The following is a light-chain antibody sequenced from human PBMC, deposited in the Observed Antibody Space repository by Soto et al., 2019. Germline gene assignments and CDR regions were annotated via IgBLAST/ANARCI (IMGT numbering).Light chain of an antibody. Sequence: DIVLTQSPATLSLSAGERATLSCRSSQSVTSSYLAWYQQKPGQAPTLLIYAASNRQTGIPERFSGSRSGTDFTLTISRLEPEDFAVYYCLQYGSAPRTFGQGTKVDIK. V-gene: IGKV3-20*01. CDR3: LQYGSAPRT. CDR1: QSVTSSY. J-gene: IGKJ1*01. CDR2: AAS.